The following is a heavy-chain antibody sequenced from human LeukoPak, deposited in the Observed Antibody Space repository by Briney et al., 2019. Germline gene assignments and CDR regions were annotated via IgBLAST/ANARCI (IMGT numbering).Heavy chain of an antibody. V-gene: IGHV4-59*08. D-gene: IGHD5-18*01. Sequence: PSETLSLTCTVSGGSISSYYWSWIRQPPGKGLEWIGYISYSGSTNYNPSLRSRVTISVDTSKNQYSLKLSSVTAADTAVYYCARWFRGDTAMAYGMDVWGQGTTVTVSS. J-gene: IGHJ6*02. CDR3: ARWFRGDTAMAYGMDV. CDR2: ISYSGST. CDR1: GGSISSYY.